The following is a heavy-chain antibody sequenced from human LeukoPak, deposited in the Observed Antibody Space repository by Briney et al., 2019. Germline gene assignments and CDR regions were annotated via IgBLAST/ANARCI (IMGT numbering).Heavy chain of an antibody. CDR3: ARCALGVWADNYYMDV. CDR1: APLSGYA. J-gene: IGHJ6*03. V-gene: IGHV3-21*01. CDR2: ISSSGSYM. Sequence: AGESLILSCDASAPLSGYAMSWVRQAPGKGLEWVLSISSSGSYMYYADSVKGRFTISRDNARNSVFLQMNSLRAEDTATYYCARCALGVWADNYYMDVWGNGTKVTVSS. D-gene: IGHD3-16*01.